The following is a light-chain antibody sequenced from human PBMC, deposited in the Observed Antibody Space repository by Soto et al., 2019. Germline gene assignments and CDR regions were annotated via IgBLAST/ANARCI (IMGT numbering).Light chain of an antibody. V-gene: IGKV1-33*01. CDR1: QDITNF. J-gene: IGKJ2*03. Sequence: DIQMTQSPSSLSASVGDRVTITCQASQDITNFLNWYQQKPGKAPKLLIYDASSLQTGVPSRFSGSGCGTDFSFTISSLQPEDIATYYCQQFDYVPYSFGQGTKVAIK. CDR2: DAS. CDR3: QQFDYVPYS.